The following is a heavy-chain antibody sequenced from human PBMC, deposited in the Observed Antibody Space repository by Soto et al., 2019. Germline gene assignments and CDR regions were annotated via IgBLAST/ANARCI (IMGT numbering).Heavy chain of an antibody. D-gene: IGHD3-3*01. CDR1: GFTFSSYA. Sequence: GGSLRLSCAASGFTFSSYAMHWVRQAPGKGLEWVAVISYDGSNKYYADSVKGRFTISRDNSKNTLYLQMNSLRAEDTAVYYCARDPRITIFGVVREAYAFDIWGQVTMVTVSS. CDR3: ARDPRITIFGVVREAYAFDI. J-gene: IGHJ3*02. CDR2: ISYDGSNK. V-gene: IGHV3-30-3*01.